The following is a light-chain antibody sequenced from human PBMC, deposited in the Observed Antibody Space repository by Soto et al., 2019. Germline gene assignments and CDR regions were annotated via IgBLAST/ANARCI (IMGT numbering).Light chain of an antibody. CDR3: QQYNNWPLMYT. V-gene: IGKV3-15*01. Sequence: EIVLTQSPGTLSLSPGERATLSCRASQSLSSNLAWYQQKPGQAPRLLIYGASTRATGIPARFSGSGSGTEFTLTISSLQSEDFAVYYCQQYNNWPLMYTFGQGTKVDIK. CDR2: GAS. CDR1: QSLSSN. J-gene: IGKJ2*01.